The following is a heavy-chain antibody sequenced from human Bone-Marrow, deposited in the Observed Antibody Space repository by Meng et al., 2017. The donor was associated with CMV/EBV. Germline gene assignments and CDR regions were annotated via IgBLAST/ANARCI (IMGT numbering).Heavy chain of an antibody. CDR3: ARDGAGRIRQAD. J-gene: IGHJ4*02. CDR2: ISSSSSYI. Sequence: GESLKISCAASGFTFSSYSMNWVRQAPGKGLEWVSSISSSSSYIYYADSVKGRFTISRDNAKNSLYLQMNSLRAEDTAVYYCARDGAGRIRQADWGQGNLVTIAS. V-gene: IGHV3-21*01. CDR1: GFTFSSYS. D-gene: IGHD2-15*01.